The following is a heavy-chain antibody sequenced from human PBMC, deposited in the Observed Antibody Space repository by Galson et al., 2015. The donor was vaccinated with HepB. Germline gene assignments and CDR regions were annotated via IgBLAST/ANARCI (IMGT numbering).Heavy chain of an antibody. CDR2: IYYDGLKK. Sequence: LRLSCAASGFSFSKYGMHWVRQAPGKGLEWVAVIYYDGLKKYYVDSVKGRFSISRDDSQSTVHLQMNSLRAEDTAVYYCARGTSYCSGGTCPYLDPWGQGTLVTVSA. J-gene: IGHJ5*02. CDR3: ARGTSYCSGGTCPYLDP. CDR1: GFSFSKYG. V-gene: IGHV3-33*01. D-gene: IGHD2-15*01.